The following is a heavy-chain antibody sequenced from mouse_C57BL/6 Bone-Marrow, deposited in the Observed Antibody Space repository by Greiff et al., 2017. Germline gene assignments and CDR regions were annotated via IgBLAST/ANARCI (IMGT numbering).Heavy chain of an antibody. Sequence: VQLQQSGGGLVQPGESLKLSCESNEYEFPSHDMSWVRKTPEKRLELVAAINSDGGSTYYPDTMERRFIISRDNTKKTLYLQMSSLRSEDTALYYCARHGNYYGSSPFAYWGQGTLVTVSA. D-gene: IGHD1-1*01. CDR1: EYEFPSHD. CDR2: INSDGGST. J-gene: IGHJ3*01. CDR3: ARHGNYYGSSPFAY. V-gene: IGHV5-2*01.